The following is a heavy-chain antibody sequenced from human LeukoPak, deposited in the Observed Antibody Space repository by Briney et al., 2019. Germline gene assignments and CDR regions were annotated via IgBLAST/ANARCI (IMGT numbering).Heavy chain of an antibody. CDR3: AKGHNSGWSGYFDY. CDR1: GFPFSSYA. D-gene: IGHD6-19*01. J-gene: IGHJ4*02. CDR2: ITGSGDNT. Sequence: GGSLRLSCAASGFPFSSYAMSWVRQAPGKGLEWVSVITGSGDNTNYADSVKGRFTISRDNSKNTLYLQMNSLRAEDTAIYYCAKGHNSGWSGYFDYWGQGTLVTVSS. V-gene: IGHV3-23*01.